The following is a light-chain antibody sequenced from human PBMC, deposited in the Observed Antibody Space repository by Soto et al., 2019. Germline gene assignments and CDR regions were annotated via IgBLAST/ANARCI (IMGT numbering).Light chain of an antibody. V-gene: IGLV2-14*01. Sequence: QSALTQPASVSGSPGQSITISCTGTSSDVGGYNYVSWYQQHPGKDPKLMIYDVSNRSSGVSNRFSGYKSGNTASLTISGLQAEDEADYYCSSYTSSSTSYVYGTGTKVTV. J-gene: IGLJ1*01. CDR1: SSDVGGYNY. CDR3: SSYTSSSTSYV. CDR2: DVS.